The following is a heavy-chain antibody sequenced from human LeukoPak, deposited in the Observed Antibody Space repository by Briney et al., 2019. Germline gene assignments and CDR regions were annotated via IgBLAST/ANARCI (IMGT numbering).Heavy chain of an antibody. V-gene: IGHV4-39*01. J-gene: IGHJ4*02. CDR1: GGSISSSSYY. CDR3: SGYSSGWYPHFDY. Sequence: SETLSLTCTVSGGSISSSSYYWGWIRQPPGKGLEWIGSIYYGGSTYYNPSLKSRVTISVDTSKNQFSLKLSSVTAADTAVYYCSGYSSGWYPHFDYWGQGTLVTVSS. CDR2: IYYGGST. D-gene: IGHD6-19*01.